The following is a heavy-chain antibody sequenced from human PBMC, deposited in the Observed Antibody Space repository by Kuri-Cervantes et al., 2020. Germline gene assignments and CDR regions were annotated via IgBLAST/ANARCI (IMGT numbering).Heavy chain of an antibody. CDR1: GFTFDDYA. V-gene: IGHV3-9*01. Sequence: GGSLRLSCAASGFTFDDYAMHWVRQAPGKGLEWVSGISWNSGSIGYADSVKGRFTISRDNAKNSLYLQMNSLRAEDTALYYCAKHMVRGVHSYYYGMDVWGQGTTVTVSS. CDR2: ISWNSGSI. CDR3: AKHMVRGVHSYYYGMDV. J-gene: IGHJ6*02. D-gene: IGHD3-10*01.